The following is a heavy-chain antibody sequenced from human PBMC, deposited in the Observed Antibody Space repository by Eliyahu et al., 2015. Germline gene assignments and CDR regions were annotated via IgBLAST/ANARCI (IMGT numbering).Heavy chain of an antibody. Sequence: QVQLVQSGAELKKPGASVKVSCKASGYXLSDYRMHWVRQAPGQGLEWMGIINPDDGTATYAQKFQGRVTMTRDRSTSTVYMELSSLRSEDTAVYYCARDQRLIAVAETGRGFYYWGQGALVTVSS. CDR1: GYXLSDYR. CDR2: INPDDGTA. CDR3: ARDQRLIAVAETGRGFYY. J-gene: IGHJ4*02. V-gene: IGHV1-46*01. D-gene: IGHD6-19*01.